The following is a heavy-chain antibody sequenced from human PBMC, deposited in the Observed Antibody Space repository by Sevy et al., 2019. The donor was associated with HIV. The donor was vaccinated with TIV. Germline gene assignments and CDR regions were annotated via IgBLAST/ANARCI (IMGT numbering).Heavy chain of an antibody. CDR1: GFTFFSHV. CDR2: LSGSGGTT. D-gene: IGHD6-13*01. J-gene: IGHJ3*01. V-gene: IGHV3-23*01. CDR3: ATGTTDSSISWVFDV. Sequence: GGSLRLSCAASGFTFFSHVMSWVRQAPGKGLEWVSGLSGSGGTTYYAYSVKGRFSISRDNSKNKPYLQMSSLRIEDTAVYYCATGTTDSSISWVFDVWGQGTMVTVSS.